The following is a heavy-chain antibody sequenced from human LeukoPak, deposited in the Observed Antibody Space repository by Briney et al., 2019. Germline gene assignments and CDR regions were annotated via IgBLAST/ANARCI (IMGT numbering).Heavy chain of an antibody. CDR3: PRDFNGRNDF. D-gene: IGHD1-14*01. Sequence: GGSLRLSCAASDFTFSSNWMHWVRQGPGKGLVWVSRINPDGSRTDYAESVKGRFTISRDNAKNTLSLEMNSLGDEDTAVYYCPRDFNGRNDFWGQGTLVTVSS. J-gene: IGHJ4*02. CDR1: DFTFSSNW. V-gene: IGHV3-74*01. CDR2: INPDGSRT.